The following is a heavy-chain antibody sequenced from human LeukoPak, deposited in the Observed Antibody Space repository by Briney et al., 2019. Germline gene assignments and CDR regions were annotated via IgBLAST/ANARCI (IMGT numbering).Heavy chain of an antibody. Sequence: GASVKVSCTVSGSTLTKTSIDWVRQAPGKGLEWMGSLSPRDGETSHAQKFQGRFNMTADTSTDTAYMEMSSLDSGDTAVYYCATGAMVYDYWGQGTLVIVSS. CDR3: ATGAMVYDY. CDR2: LSPRDGET. J-gene: IGHJ4*02. V-gene: IGHV1-24*01. D-gene: IGHD3-10*01. CDR1: GSTLTKTS.